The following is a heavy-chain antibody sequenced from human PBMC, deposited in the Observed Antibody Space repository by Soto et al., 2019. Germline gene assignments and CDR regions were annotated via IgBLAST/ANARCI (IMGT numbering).Heavy chain of an antibody. D-gene: IGHD2-8*02. Sequence: QVQLVESGGGVVQPGTSLRLACGASGFTFRNYPMHWVRQSPATGLEWVASLSYDGTNEYYADSVKGRFTISRDNSKNILYLQLTSLTIDDTATYYCATKIKYWPLPDYWGQGTLVTVSS. CDR1: GFTFRNYP. CDR3: ATKIKYWPLPDY. CDR2: LSYDGTNE. J-gene: IGHJ4*02. V-gene: IGHV3-30-3*01.